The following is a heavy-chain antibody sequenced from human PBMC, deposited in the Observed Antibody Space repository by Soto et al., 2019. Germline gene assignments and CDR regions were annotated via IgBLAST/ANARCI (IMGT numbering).Heavy chain of an antibody. CDR3: ARDSGSDSSVYLDY. Sequence: QVHLVQSGAEVRKPGSSVKVSCKASGGSFTNYAINWVRQAPGQGLEWMGGLVPIFGTTNYAQQFQGRVTITADESTSIALLELSSLTSQDTAVYYCARDSGSDSSVYLDYWGQGTLVTVSS. J-gene: IGHJ4*02. CDR1: GGSFTNYA. CDR2: LVPIFGTT. D-gene: IGHD3-22*01. V-gene: IGHV1-69*12.